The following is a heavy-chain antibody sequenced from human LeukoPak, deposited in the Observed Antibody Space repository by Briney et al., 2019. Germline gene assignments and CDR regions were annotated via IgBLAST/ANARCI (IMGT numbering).Heavy chain of an antibody. Sequence: GGSLRLSCVASGFTFRGHWMNSVRQAPGQGMEWVANINTDGSGKYHVDSVQGRFTISRDNAKNSLYLQMNSLRAEDTAVYYCVRDATGLTNWGQGTLVTVSS. CDR3: VRDATGLTN. CDR1: GFTFRGHW. V-gene: IGHV3-7*01. CDR2: INTDGSGK. J-gene: IGHJ4*02. D-gene: IGHD4-11*01.